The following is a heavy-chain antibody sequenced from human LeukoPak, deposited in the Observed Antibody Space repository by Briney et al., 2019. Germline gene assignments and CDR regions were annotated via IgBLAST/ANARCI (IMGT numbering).Heavy chain of an antibody. CDR2: IYYSGST. Sequence: KPSETLSLTCTVSGGSVSSYYLSWIRQPPGKGLEWIGYIYYSGSTNYNPSLKSRVTISVDTSKNQFSLKLSSVTAADTAVYYCARYSGSDTSGYLDYWGQGTLVTVSS. J-gene: IGHJ4*02. D-gene: IGHD3-22*01. CDR3: ARYSGSDTSGYLDY. V-gene: IGHV4-59*08. CDR1: GGSVSSYY.